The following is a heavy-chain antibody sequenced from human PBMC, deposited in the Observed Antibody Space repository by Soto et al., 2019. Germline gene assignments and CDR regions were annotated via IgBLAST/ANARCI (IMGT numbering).Heavy chain of an antibody. V-gene: IGHV3-23*01. J-gene: IGHJ6*03. CDR1: GFTFISYA. CDR2: ISGSDGRT. CDR3: AKGDSSSLYYYYYMDG. D-gene: IGHD6-13*01. Sequence: GGSLRLSCAASGFTFISYAMSWVRQAPGKGLEWVSAISGSDGRTFYADSVKGRFTISRDNSKKTLSLQMNSLRAEDTATYYCAKGDSSSLYYYYYMDGWGKGTTVTV.